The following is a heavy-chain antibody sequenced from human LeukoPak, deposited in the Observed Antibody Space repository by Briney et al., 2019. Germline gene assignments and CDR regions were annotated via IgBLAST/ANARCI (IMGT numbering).Heavy chain of an antibody. CDR3: AKDQDFWSGYYTN. V-gene: IGHV3-23*01. CDR2: ISGSGGST. CDR1: GFTFSSYA. D-gene: IGHD3-3*01. J-gene: IGHJ4*02. Sequence: GGSLRLSCAASGFTFSSYAMSWVRQAPGKGLEWISAISGSGGSTYYADSVKGRFTISRDNSKNTLYLQMNSLRAEDTAVYYCAKDQDFWSGYYTNWGQGTLVTVSS.